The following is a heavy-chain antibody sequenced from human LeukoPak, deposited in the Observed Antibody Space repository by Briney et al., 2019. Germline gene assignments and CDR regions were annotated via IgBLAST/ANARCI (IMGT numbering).Heavy chain of an antibody. D-gene: IGHD2-15*01. CDR2: ISYDGSKR. J-gene: IGHJ6*02. CDR3: ARARSQYCSGGSCSPAGYYYYGMDV. CDR1: GSIFNTSG. Sequence: GRSLRLSCAASGSIFNTSGIHWVRQAPGKGLEWVALISYDGSKRSYADSVKGRFTISRDNAKSSLYLQMNSLRAEDTAVYYCARARSQYCSGGSCSPAGYYYYGMDVWGQGTTVTVSS. V-gene: IGHV3-30*03.